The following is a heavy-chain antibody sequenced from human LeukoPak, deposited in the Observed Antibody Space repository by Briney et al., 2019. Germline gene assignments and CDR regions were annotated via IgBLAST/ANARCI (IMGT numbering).Heavy chain of an antibody. Sequence: GGSLRLSCAASGFTFSSYSMNWVRQAPGKGLEWVSYISSSSSTIYYADSVKGRFTISRDNAKNSLYLQMNSLRAEDTAVYYCASTPKRGSGYSSDYWGQGTLVTVSS. CDR3: ASTPKRGSGYSSDY. V-gene: IGHV3-48*04. CDR2: ISSSSSTI. J-gene: IGHJ4*02. D-gene: IGHD3-3*01. CDR1: GFTFSSYS.